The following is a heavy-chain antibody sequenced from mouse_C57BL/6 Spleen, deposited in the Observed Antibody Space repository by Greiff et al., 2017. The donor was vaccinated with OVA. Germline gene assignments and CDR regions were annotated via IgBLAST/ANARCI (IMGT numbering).Heavy chain of an antibody. J-gene: IGHJ4*01. Sequence: QVHVKQPGAELVKPGASVKLSCTASGYTFTSYWMHWVKQRPGRGLEWIGRIDPNSGGTKYNEKFKSKATLTVDKPSSTAYIQLSSLTSEDSAVYYYARGGAYYGNLYAMDYWGQGTSVTVSS. D-gene: IGHD2-10*01. CDR1: GYTFTSYW. CDR3: ARGGAYYGNLYAMDY. CDR2: IDPNSGGT. V-gene: IGHV1-72*01.